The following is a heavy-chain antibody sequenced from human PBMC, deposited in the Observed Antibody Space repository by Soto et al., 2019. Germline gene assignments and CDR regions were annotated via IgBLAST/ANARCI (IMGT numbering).Heavy chain of an antibody. CDR3: STSVITMFRKISGGPYYGMDV. J-gene: IGHJ6*02. D-gene: IGHD3-10*01. CDR2: SRNKANSYTT. V-gene: IGHV3-72*01. CDR1: GFTLSDHY. Sequence: GGSLRLSCAAFGFTLSDHYMDWVRQAPGKGLEWLGRSRNKANSYTTEYAASVNGRFIVSRDDSRNSLVLQMSALNTEDTAVYYCSTSVITMFRKISGGPYYGMDVWGQGTTVTVSS.